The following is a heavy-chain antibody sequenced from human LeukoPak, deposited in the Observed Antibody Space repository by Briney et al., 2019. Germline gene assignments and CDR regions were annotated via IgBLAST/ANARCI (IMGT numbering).Heavy chain of an antibody. Sequence: ASEKVSCKASVYTFSDSNMHWVRQAPGQGLERMGWINPNSGDTNYAQKIQGGVTMARDTSPSTAYMELRRPSSDETAVYYCARQEMANRWDFDYWGQGTLVTVSS. CDR1: VYTFSDSN. CDR3: ARQEMANRWDFDY. V-gene: IGHV1-2*02. D-gene: IGHD5-24*01. CDR2: INPNSGDT. J-gene: IGHJ4*02.